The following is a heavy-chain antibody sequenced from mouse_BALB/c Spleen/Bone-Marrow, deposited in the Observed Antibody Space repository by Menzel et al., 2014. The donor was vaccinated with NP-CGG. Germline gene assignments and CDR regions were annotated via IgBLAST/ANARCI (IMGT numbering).Heavy chain of an antibody. CDR2: ISTYSGNT. V-gene: IGHV1-67*01. CDR1: GYPFTGNA. J-gene: IGHJ2*01. D-gene: IGHD1-2*01. Sequence: QVQLKQFGPELVRPGVSVKISCKDSGYPFTGNAMHWVKQSHAESLEWIGVISTYSGNTNYNQKFKGKATMTVDKSSSSAYMELARLTSEDSAIFYCASTAGGNYDCFACWGRGTTLTVSS. CDR3: ASTAGGNYDCFAC.